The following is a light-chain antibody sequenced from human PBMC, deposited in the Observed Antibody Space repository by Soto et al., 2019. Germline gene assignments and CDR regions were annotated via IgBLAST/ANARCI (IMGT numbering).Light chain of an antibody. J-gene: IGKJ1*01. Sequence: ETVLTQSPGTLSLSPGERVTLSCRTSQSVCSRCFAWYQQKPGQSPRLLIYGASTRATGIPDRFSGSGSGTDVTLTISRLEPEDFAVYYCQHYGTTPWTFGQGPKVGIK. V-gene: IGKV3-20*01. CDR2: GAS. CDR3: QHYGTTPWT. CDR1: QSVCSRC.